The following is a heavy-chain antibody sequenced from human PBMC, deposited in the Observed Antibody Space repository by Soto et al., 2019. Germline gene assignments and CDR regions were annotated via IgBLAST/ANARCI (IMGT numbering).Heavy chain of an antibody. Sequence: EVQLVESGGGLVQPGRSLRLSCAASGFTFDDYAMHWVRQAPGKGLAWVSGISWNSGSIGYADFVKGRFTISRDNAKDAVYLQMNSLRAEDTALYYCAKDRISGWYGGWFDPWGQGTLVSVSS. CDR3: AKDRISGWYGGWFDP. V-gene: IGHV3-9*01. CDR1: GFTFDDYA. CDR2: ISWNSGSI. D-gene: IGHD6-19*01. J-gene: IGHJ5*02.